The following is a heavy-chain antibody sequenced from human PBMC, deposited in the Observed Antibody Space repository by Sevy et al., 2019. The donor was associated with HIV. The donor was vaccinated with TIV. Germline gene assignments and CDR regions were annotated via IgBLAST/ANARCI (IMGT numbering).Heavy chain of an antibody. J-gene: IGHJ1*01. CDR3: ARAPSGSQGPGQYFHH. CDR2: ITPNNGDT. CDR1: GYTFTNYH. V-gene: IGHV1-18*01. D-gene: IGHD1-26*01. Sequence: ASLKVSCKASGYTFTNYHITWVRQAPGQGLEWMGRITPNNGDTNYAQRLQARVTMTTDTSTSTVYMELRSLRSDDTAVYYCARAPSGSQGPGQYFHHWGQGTLVTVSS.